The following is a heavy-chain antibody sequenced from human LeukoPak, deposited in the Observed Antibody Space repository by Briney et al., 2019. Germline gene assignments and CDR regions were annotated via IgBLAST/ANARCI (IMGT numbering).Heavy chain of an antibody. CDR3: ARAVGYCSSTSCSGARNWFDP. CDR1: GGSISSRSYC. J-gene: IGHJ5*02. Sequence: SPTQSPTRTVSGGSISSRSYCCGWIRQPPGKGLQWFGSMDYSGRAYYNRSLKSRVTISVDASKNQFSLKLSSVTDAATAVYYGARAVGYCSSTSCSGARNWFDPWGQGTLVTVSS. CDR2: MDYSGRA. V-gene: IGHV4-39*07. D-gene: IGHD2-2*01.